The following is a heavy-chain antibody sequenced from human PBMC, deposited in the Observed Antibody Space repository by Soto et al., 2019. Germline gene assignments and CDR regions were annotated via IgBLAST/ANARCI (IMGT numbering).Heavy chain of an antibody. Sequence: ASVKVSCKASGGTFSSYTISWVRQAPGQGLEWMGRIIPILGIANYAQKFQGRVTITADKSTSTAYMELSSLRSEDTAVYYCARDWEGGYCSSTSCYGSGLWFDPWGQGTLVTVSS. J-gene: IGHJ5*02. CDR2: IIPILGIA. CDR3: ARDWEGGYCSSTSCYGSGLWFDP. D-gene: IGHD2-2*01. V-gene: IGHV1-69*04. CDR1: GGTFSSYT.